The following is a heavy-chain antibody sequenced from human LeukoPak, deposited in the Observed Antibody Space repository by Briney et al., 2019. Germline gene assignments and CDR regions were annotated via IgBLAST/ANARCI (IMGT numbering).Heavy chain of an antibody. CDR2: ISGSSGLT. D-gene: IGHD4-17*01. Sequence: GGSLSLSCAASGFTFSNFAMSWVRLAPGRWLEWVSSISGSSGLTYYAASVKGRFTISRDHCKNTLYLQMNSLRAEDTAVYYCARSGESANYGDYRFDYWGQGTLVTVSS. J-gene: IGHJ4*02. CDR1: GFTFSNFA. V-gene: IGHV3-23*01. CDR3: ARSGESANYGDYRFDY.